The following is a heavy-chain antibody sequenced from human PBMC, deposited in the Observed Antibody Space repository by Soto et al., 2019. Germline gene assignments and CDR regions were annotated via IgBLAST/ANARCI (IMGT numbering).Heavy chain of an antibody. CDR3: AREGGYSSGWYDY. CDR2: ISYDGSNK. CDR1: GFTFSSYG. Sequence: QVQLVESGGGVVQPGRSLRLSCAASGFTFSSYGMHWVRQAPGKGLEWVAVISYDGSNKYYADSVKGRFTISRDNSKNTRYLQMNSLRAEDTAVYYCAREGGYSSGWYDYWGQGTLVTVSS. V-gene: IGHV3-30*03. J-gene: IGHJ4*02. D-gene: IGHD6-19*01.